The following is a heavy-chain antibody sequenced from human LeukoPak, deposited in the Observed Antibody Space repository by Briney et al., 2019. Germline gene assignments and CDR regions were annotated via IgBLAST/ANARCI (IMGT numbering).Heavy chain of an antibody. D-gene: IGHD6-6*01. CDR3: ARVLASQLTSTFYYGIGV. J-gene: IGHJ6*02. CDR2: IYYSGST. V-gene: IGHV4-39*07. Sequence: NPSETLSLTCTVSGGSISSSSYCWGWIRQPPGKGLEWIGSIYYSGSTYYTPSLKSRVTISVDTSKNQFSLKLSSVTAADTAVYYCARVLASQLTSTFYYGIGVWVQGTTVTVSS. CDR1: GGSISSSSYC.